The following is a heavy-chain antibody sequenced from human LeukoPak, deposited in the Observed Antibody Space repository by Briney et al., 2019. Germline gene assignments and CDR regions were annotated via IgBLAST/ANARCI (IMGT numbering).Heavy chain of an antibody. CDR2: INHSGST. D-gene: IGHD2-21*01. Sequence: SETLSLTCAVYGGSFSGYYWSWVRQPPGKGLEWIGEINHSGSTNYNPSLKSRVTISVDTSKNQFSLKLSSATAADTAVCDCVCFVGAFDYWGQGTLVTVSS. CDR3: VCFVGAFDY. V-gene: IGHV4-34*01. J-gene: IGHJ4*02. CDR1: GGSFSGYY.